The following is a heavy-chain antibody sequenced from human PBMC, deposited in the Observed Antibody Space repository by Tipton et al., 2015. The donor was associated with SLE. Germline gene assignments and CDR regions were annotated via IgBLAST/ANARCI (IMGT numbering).Heavy chain of an antibody. CDR3: ARGRIVVVASYYYGMDV. Sequence: TLSLTCTVSGGSISSGDYYWSWIRQPPGKGLEWIGYIYYSGSTYYNPSLKSRVTISVDTSKNQFSLKLSSVTAADTAVYYCARGRIVVVASYYYGMDVWGQGTTVTVSS. D-gene: IGHD3-22*01. CDR2: IYYSGST. CDR1: GGSISSGDYY. V-gene: IGHV4-30-4*01. J-gene: IGHJ6*02.